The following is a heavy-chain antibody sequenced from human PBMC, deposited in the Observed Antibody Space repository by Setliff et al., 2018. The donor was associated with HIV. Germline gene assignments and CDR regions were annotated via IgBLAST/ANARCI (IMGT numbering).Heavy chain of an antibody. CDR3: ARGGFTGVTTHFQH. V-gene: IGHV4-4*08. D-gene: IGHD4-17*01. J-gene: IGHJ1*01. Sequence: PSETLSLTCTVACGSISSYYWSWIRQPPGKVLAWIGYIYTSGDTNYNPSLKSRVTISADMSKNQFSLKLSSVTAADTAVYYCARGGFTGVTTHFQHWGRGTLFTASS. CDR1: CGSISSYY. CDR2: IYTSGDT.